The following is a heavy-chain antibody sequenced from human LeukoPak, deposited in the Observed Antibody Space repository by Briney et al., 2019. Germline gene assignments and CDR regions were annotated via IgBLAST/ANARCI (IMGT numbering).Heavy chain of an antibody. V-gene: IGHV3-33*01. CDR1: GFSFRTYG. CDR3: ATGGNYYYTH. CDR2: AYGDGSDK. D-gene: IGHD3-16*01. Sequence: GGSLRLSCGASGFSFRTYGMHWVRQAPGKGLEWVAVAYGDGSDKYYIDSVKGRFTISKDIPKNTLYVQMNSLRAEDTAVYYCATGGNYYYTHWREGTLVTVSS. J-gene: IGHJ1*01.